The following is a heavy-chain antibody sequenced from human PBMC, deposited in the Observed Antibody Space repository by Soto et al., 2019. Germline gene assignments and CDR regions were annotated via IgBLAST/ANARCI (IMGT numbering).Heavy chain of an antibody. CDR3: AKEGYDFWSGLCMDG. V-gene: IGHV3-30*18. CDR1: GFTFSSYG. J-gene: IGHJ6*02. CDR2: ISYDGSNK. Sequence: PGGSLRLSCAASGFTFSSYGMHWVRQAPGKGLEWVAVISYDGSNKYYADSVKGRFTISRDNSKNTLYLQMNSLRAEDTAVYYCAKEGYDFWSGLCMDGWGQGTTVTVSS. D-gene: IGHD3-3*01.